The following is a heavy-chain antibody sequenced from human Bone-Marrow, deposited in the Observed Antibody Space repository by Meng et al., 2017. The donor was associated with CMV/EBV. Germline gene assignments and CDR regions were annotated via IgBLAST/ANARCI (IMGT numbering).Heavy chain of an antibody. D-gene: IGHD4-17*01. CDR3: ARDLDYALAVSINAFDI. Sequence: GESLKISCAASGFTFSSYSMNWVRQAPGKGLEWVSSISSSSSYIYYADSVKGRFTISRDNAKNSLYLQMNSLRAEATAVYYCARDLDYALAVSINAFDIWGQGQMVNVSS. CDR2: ISSSSSYI. V-gene: IGHV3-21*01. CDR1: GFTFSSYS. J-gene: IGHJ3*02.